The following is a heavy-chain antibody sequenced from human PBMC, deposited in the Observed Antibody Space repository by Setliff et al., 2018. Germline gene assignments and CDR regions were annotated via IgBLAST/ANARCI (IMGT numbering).Heavy chain of an antibody. V-gene: IGHV1-18*01. CDR2: INNYNTNT. D-gene: IGHD3-22*01. CDR1: GYTFSNYG. J-gene: IGHJ4*02. Sequence: ASVKVSCKASGYTFSNYGITWVRQAPGQGLEWMGWINNYNTNTKYAQKLQGRVTMTTDTSTSTAYMELRSLRSDDTAVYYCARINFYVSSGYYYAPDYWGQGTLVTVSS. CDR3: ARINFYVSSGYYYAPDY.